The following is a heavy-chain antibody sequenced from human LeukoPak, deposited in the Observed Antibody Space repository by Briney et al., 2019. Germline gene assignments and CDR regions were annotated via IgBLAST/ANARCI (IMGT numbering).Heavy chain of an antibody. J-gene: IGHJ6*03. Sequence: ASVKVSCKSSGYTFTSYDINWVRQATGQGLEWMGWMNPNSGNTGYAQKFQGRVTMTRNTSISTAYMELSSLRSEDRVVYYCARGRYFDWFAAGVEGPLTWAYYYYYMDVWGKGTTVTISS. V-gene: IGHV1-8*01. CDR2: MNPNSGNT. CDR3: ARGRYFDWFAAGVEGPLTWAYYYYYMDV. CDR1: GYTFTSYD. D-gene: IGHD3-9*01.